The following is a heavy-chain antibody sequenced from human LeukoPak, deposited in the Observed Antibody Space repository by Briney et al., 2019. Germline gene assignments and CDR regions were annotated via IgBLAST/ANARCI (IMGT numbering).Heavy chain of an antibody. CDR2: IYSSGST. D-gene: IGHD3-9*01. J-gene: IGHJ6*02. Sequence: PSETLSLTCTVSGGSISANYWIWMRQSAGKGLEYIGRIYSSGSTNYNPSLKSRVTMSVDTSKNQFSLKLSSVTAADTAVYYCARPLVTLKDYYYGMDVWGQGTTVTVSS. CDR1: GGSISANY. CDR3: ARPLVTLKDYYYGMDV. V-gene: IGHV4-4*07.